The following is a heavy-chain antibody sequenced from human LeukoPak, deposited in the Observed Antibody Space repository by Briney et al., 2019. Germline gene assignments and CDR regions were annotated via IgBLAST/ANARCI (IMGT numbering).Heavy chain of an antibody. Sequence: GGSLRLSCAASGFTLRDYSLNWVRQAPRKGLEWISYIGIDSGNTNYADSVKGRFTISGDKAKNSLYLQMNSLRVEDTAVYYCARDYKYAFDNWGQGTLVTVSS. J-gene: IGHJ4*02. CDR2: IGIDSGNT. V-gene: IGHV3-48*01. CDR3: ARDYKYAFDN. CDR1: GFTLRDYS. D-gene: IGHD5-24*01.